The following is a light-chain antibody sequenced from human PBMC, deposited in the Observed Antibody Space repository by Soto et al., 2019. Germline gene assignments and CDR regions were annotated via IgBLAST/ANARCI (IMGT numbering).Light chain of an antibody. J-gene: IGKJ5*01. CDR1: QSISTK. Sequence: EIVMTQSPATLSVSPGERATLSCRASQSISTKVGWYQQKPGQPPRLLIYGASTRATGVPPRFSGSGSGTEFTLTISSLQSEDFAVYFCQQYNIWSSITFGQGTRLEIK. CDR3: QQYNIWSSIT. CDR2: GAS. V-gene: IGKV3-15*01.